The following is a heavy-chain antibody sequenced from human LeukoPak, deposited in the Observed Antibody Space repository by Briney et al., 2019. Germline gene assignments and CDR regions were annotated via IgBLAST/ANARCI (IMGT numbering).Heavy chain of an antibody. CDR3: ARGYKGSSSGWFDP. D-gene: IGHD6-13*01. CDR2: ISYDGSNK. CDR1: GFTFSNYG. V-gene: IGHV3-30*03. Sequence: PGGSLRLSCAASGFTFSNYGIHWVRQAPGKGLEWVAIISYDGSNKYYADSVKGRFTISRDNSKNTLYLQMNSLRAEDTAVYYCARGYKGSSSGWFDPWGQGTLVTVSS. J-gene: IGHJ5*02.